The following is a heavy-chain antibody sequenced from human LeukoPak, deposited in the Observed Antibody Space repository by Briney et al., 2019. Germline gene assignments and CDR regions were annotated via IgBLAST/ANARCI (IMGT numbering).Heavy chain of an antibody. CDR3: ARQAPRTYYYDSSGYSFDY. D-gene: IGHD3-22*01. CDR2: IYYSGST. Sequence: SETLSLTCTVSGGSISSYYWSWIRQPPGKGLEWIGYIYYSGSTNYNPSLKSRVTISVDTCKNQFSLKLSSVTAADTAVYYCARQAPRTYYYDSSGYSFDYWGQGTLVTVSS. V-gene: IGHV4-59*01. CDR1: GGSISSYY. J-gene: IGHJ4*02.